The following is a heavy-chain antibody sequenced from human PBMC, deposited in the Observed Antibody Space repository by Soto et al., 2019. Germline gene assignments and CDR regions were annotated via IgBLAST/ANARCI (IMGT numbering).Heavy chain of an antibody. CDR1: GFTFSSYG. CDR3: AKDRQDLHYDSCGYAPVDY. J-gene: IGHJ4*02. Sequence: QVQLVESGGGVVQPGRSLRLSCAASGFTFSSYGMHWVRQAPGKGLEWVAVISYDGSNKYYADSVKGRFTISRDNSKNTLYLQMNSLRAEDTAVYYCAKDRQDLHYDSCGYAPVDYWGQGTLVTVSS. V-gene: IGHV3-30*18. CDR2: ISYDGSNK. D-gene: IGHD3-22*01.